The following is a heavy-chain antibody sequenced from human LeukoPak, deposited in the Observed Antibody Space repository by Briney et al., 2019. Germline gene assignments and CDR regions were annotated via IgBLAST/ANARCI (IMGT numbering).Heavy chain of an antibody. CDR1: GFTFSSYG. D-gene: IGHD6-13*01. Sequence: PGGSLRLSCAASGFTFSSYGMHWVRQAPGKGLEWVAVIWYDGSNKYYADSVKGRFTISRDNSKNTLYLQMNSLRAEDTAVYYCARGAAAATKPFDYWGQGTLVTVSS. V-gene: IGHV3-33*01. J-gene: IGHJ4*02. CDR3: ARGAAAATKPFDY. CDR2: IWYDGSNK.